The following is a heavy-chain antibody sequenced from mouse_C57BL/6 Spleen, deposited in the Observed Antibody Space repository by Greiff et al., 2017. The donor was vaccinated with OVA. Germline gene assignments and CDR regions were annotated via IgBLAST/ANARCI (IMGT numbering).Heavy chain of an antibody. CDR1: GYTFTDYE. J-gene: IGHJ1*03. CDR2: IDPETGGT. CDR3: TRSGAYGNFYWYFDV. Sequence: VKLVESGAELVRPGASVTLSCKASGYTFTDYEMHWVKQTPVHGLEWIGAIDPETGGTAYNQKFKGKAILTADKSSSTAYMELRSLTSEDSAVYYCTRSGAYGNFYWYFDVWGTGTTVTVSS. V-gene: IGHV1-15*01. D-gene: IGHD2-1*01.